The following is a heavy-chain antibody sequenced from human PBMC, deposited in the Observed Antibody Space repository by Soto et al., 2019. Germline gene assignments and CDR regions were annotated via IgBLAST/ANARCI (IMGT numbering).Heavy chain of an antibody. V-gene: IGHV4-59*08. Sequence: SETPSLTCTVSDGSISSYYWSWIRQPPGKGLEWIGYIYNSGSTNYNPSLKSRVTISVDTSKNQFSLKLSSVTAADTAVYYCARGSTGYSSSWYRYWGQGTLVTVSS. CDR3: ARGSTGYSSSWYRY. CDR2: IYNSGST. CDR1: DGSISSYY. D-gene: IGHD6-13*01. J-gene: IGHJ4*02.